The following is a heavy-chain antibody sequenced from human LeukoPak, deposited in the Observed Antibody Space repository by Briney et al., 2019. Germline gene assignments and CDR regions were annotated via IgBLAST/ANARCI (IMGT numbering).Heavy chain of an antibody. Sequence: VASVKVSCKVSGYTLTELSMHWVRQAPGKGLEWMGGFDPEDGETIYAQKFQGRVTMTEDTSTDTAYMELSSLRSEDTAVYYCATKAYYYDGSGYWLGYYFDYWGQGTLVTVSS. D-gene: IGHD3-22*01. CDR3: ATKAYYYDGSGYWLGYYFDY. CDR1: GYTLTELS. V-gene: IGHV1-24*01. J-gene: IGHJ4*02. CDR2: FDPEDGET.